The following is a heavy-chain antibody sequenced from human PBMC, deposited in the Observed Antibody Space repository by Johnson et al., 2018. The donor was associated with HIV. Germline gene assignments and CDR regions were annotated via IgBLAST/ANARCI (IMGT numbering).Heavy chain of an antibody. Sequence: MLLVESGGGLVQPGGSLRLSCAASGFTFSSYWMSWVRQAPGQGLAWVANIKQEGSEKYYVASVQGRFTISRDNAKNSLYLQMNSLRAEETAVYYCARDPTYYYDSSGYIQGGAFDIWGQGTMVTVSS. CDR2: IKQEGSEK. J-gene: IGHJ3*02. CDR1: GFTFSSYW. CDR3: ARDPTYYYDSSGYIQGGAFDI. D-gene: IGHD3-22*01. V-gene: IGHV3-7*01.